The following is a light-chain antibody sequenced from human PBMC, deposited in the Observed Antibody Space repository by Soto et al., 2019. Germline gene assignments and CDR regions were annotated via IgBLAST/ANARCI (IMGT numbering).Light chain of an antibody. CDR2: GAS. V-gene: IGKV3-15*01. CDR1: KLVSSS. J-gene: IGKJ4*01. Sequence: ITQTPATLSLSPKDRASLSCGASKLVSSSMAWYHQKPGQPPRLLIYGASTRAAGVPARFSGSGSGTEFTLTISRLQSEDSAVYYCQQYDIWPVTFGGGTKVDIK. CDR3: QQYDIWPVT.